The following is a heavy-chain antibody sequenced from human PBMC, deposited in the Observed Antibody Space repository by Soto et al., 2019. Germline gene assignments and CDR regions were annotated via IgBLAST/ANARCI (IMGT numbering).Heavy chain of an antibody. CDR3: TRDASRDSSARGWFDP. J-gene: IGHJ5*02. Sequence: GGSLRLSCAASGFTFRSFTMNWVRQAPGKGLEWVSTISSNSAYIYYTDALRGRFTISRDNAKNSLHLQMNSLRAEDTAVYYCTRDASRDSSARGWFDPWGPGTLVTASS. D-gene: IGHD6-13*01. CDR1: GFTFRSFT. CDR2: ISSNSAYI. V-gene: IGHV3-21*01.